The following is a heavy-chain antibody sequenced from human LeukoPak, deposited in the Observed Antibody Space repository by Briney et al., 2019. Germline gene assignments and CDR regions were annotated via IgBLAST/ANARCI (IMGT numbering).Heavy chain of an antibody. D-gene: IGHD6-13*01. V-gene: IGHV4-59*01. Sequence: GSLRLSCAASGFTFSSYWMTWIRQPPGKGLEWIAYIYYSGSTNYNPSLKSRVTISVDTSKNQFSLKLSSVTAADTAVYYCARVGDIAAAGRYYFDYWGQGTLVTVSS. CDR3: ARVGDIAAAGRYYFDY. CDR1: GFTFSSYW. J-gene: IGHJ4*02. CDR2: IYYSGST.